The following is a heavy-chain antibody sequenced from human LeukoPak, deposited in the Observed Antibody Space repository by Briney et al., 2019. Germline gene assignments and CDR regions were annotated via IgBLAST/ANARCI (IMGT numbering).Heavy chain of an antibody. CDR2: IDSGGDT. J-gene: IGHJ4*02. D-gene: IGHD6-13*01. V-gene: IGHV3-13*01. CDR1: GLTFSGYD. Sequence: PGGTLCLSCAASGLTFSGYDRSWVRQPPGKGLEWISGIDSGGDTFYPASVKGRFTISRENAKNSLYLQMNSLTAGDTAVYYCARAYTSTWYDSPLDYWGQGTLVTVSS. CDR3: ARAYTSTWYDSPLDY.